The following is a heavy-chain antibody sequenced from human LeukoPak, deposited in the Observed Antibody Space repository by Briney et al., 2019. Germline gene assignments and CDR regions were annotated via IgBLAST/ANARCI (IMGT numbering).Heavy chain of an antibody. Sequence: SETLSLTCSVSGDSISSYYWSWIRQPPGKRLEWIGYIFYSGSTNYNPSLKSRVTISVDTSNNQFSLKLSSVTAADTAVYYCARGFHITGYYPGDYWGQGTLVTVSS. CDR3: ARGFHITGYYPGDY. CDR1: GDSISSYY. V-gene: IGHV4-59*08. D-gene: IGHD1-26*01. CDR2: IFYSGST. J-gene: IGHJ4*02.